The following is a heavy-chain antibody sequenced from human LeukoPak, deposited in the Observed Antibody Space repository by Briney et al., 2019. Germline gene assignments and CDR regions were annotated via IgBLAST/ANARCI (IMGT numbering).Heavy chain of an antibody. CDR2: IWYDGSNK. Sequence: PGGSLRLSCAASGFTLSSYGMHWVRQAPGKGLEWVAVIWYDGSNKYYADSVKGRFTISRDNSKNTLYLQMNSLRAEDTAVYYCAKDSHSSGYYYLVYWGQGTLVTVSS. V-gene: IGHV3-33*06. D-gene: IGHD3-22*01. CDR3: AKDSHSSGYYYLVY. J-gene: IGHJ4*02. CDR1: GFTLSSYG.